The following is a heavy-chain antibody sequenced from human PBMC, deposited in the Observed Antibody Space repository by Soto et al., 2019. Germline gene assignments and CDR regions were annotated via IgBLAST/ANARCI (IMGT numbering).Heavy chain of an antibody. Sequence: SETLSLTCTVSGGSISSYYWSWIRQPPGKGLEWIGYIYYSGSTNYNPSLKSRVTISVDTSKNQFSLKLSSVTAADTAVYYCAREMYYDFWSGYPNTRRYMDVWGKGTTVTVSS. CDR1: GGSISSYY. D-gene: IGHD3-3*01. V-gene: IGHV4-59*12. CDR3: AREMYYDFWSGYPNTRRYMDV. J-gene: IGHJ6*03. CDR2: IYYSGST.